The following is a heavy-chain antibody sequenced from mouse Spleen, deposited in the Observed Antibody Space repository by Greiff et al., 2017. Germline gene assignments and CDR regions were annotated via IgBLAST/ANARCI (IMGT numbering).Heavy chain of an antibody. CDR2: IDPSDSYT. V-gene: IGHV1-50*01. D-gene: IGHD2-10*02. CDR1: GYTFTSYW. CDR3: AKSGYEKGYFDV. Sequence: VQLQQPGAELVKPGASVKLSCKASGYTFTSYWMQWVKQRPGQGLEWIGAIDPSDSYTNYNQKLKGQVTLSVDTSSSTPYLQLSSLTTEDSAGYYCAKSGYEKGYFDVWGAGTTVTVSS. J-gene: IGHJ1*01.